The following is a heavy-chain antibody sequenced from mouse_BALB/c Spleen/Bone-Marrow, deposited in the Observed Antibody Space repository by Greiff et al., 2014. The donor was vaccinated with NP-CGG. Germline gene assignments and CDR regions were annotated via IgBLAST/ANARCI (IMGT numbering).Heavy chain of an antibody. CDR2: ISSGGSYT. V-gene: IGHV5-9-3*01. J-gene: IGHJ2*01. D-gene: IGHD2-4*01. Sequence: VQLKESGGGLVKPGGSLKLSCAASGFTFSSYAISWVRQTPEKRLEWVATISSGGSYTYYPDSVKGRITISGDNAKNTLYLQMSSLRSEDTTMYYRARHGITRLLDYWGQGTTLTVSS. CDR3: ARHGITRLLDY. CDR1: GFTFSSYA.